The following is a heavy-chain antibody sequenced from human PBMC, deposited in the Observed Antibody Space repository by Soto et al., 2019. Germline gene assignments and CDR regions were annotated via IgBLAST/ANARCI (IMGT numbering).Heavy chain of an antibody. J-gene: IGHJ6*03. CDR2: ISAYNGNT. CDR3: AREGRVGYGSGSYRLYYYYMDV. Sequence: ASVKVSCKASGYTFTSYGISWVRQAPGQGLEWMGWISAYNGNTNYAQKLQGRVTMTTDTSTSTAYMELRSLRSDDTAVYYCAREGRVGYGSGSYRLYYYYMDVWGKGTTVTVSS. CDR1: GYTFTSYG. V-gene: IGHV1-18*01. D-gene: IGHD3-10*01.